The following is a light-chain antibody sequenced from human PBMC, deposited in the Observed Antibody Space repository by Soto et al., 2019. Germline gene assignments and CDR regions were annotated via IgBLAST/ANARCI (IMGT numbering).Light chain of an antibody. J-gene: IGKJ2*01. CDR2: GAY. Sequence: DIQMTQSPSTMSASVGDRVTITCRASQGISHYLAWFQQRPGKVPKRLINGAYTLESGVPSRFSGSGSGTEFTLTIRSLQPDDFATYYCQQYDSSSPTFGQGTKLEIK. V-gene: IGKV1-17*03. CDR1: QGISHY. CDR3: QQYDSSSPT.